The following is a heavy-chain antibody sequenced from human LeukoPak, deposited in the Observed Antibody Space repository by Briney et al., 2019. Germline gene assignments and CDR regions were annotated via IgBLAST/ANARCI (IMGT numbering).Heavy chain of an antibody. D-gene: IGHD6-13*01. V-gene: IGHV3-53*01. J-gene: IGHJ4*02. Sequence: PGGSLRLSCAASGFTFSNYWMSWVRQAPGKGLEWVSLIYSRGGTSYADSVKGRFTISRDSSKNTLFLQMNSLRVEDTAVYYCARDPPGIAASGTYYWGQGTLVTVSS. CDR2: IYSRGGT. CDR3: ARDPPGIAASGTYY. CDR1: GFTFSNYW.